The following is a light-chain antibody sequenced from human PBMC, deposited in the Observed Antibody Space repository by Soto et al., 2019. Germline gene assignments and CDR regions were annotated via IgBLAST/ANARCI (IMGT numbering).Light chain of an antibody. Sequence: QSALTQPASVSGSPGQSMTISCTGTSSDVGGYNYVSWYQQHPGKAPKLMIYDVSNRPSGVSNRFSGSKSGNTASLTISGLQAEDEADYYCSSYTSSSTQFVVFGGGTKLTVL. J-gene: IGLJ2*01. CDR2: DVS. V-gene: IGLV2-14*01. CDR3: SSYTSSSTQFVV. CDR1: SSDVGGYNY.